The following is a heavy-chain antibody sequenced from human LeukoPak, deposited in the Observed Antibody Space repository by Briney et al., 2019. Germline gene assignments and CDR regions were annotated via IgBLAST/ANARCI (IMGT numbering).Heavy chain of an antibody. CDR1: GGSISSGSYY. D-gene: IGHD3-22*01. CDR2: IYTSGST. J-gene: IGHJ6*03. V-gene: IGHV4-61*02. Sequence: SETLSLTCTVSGGSISSGSYYWSWIRQPAGKGLEWIGRIYTSGSTNYNPSLKSRVTISVDTSKNQFSLKLSSVTAADTAVYXXXXXXXXDSSGYYYYYYYMDVWGKGTTVTISS. CDR3: XXXXXXDSSGYYYYYYYMDV.